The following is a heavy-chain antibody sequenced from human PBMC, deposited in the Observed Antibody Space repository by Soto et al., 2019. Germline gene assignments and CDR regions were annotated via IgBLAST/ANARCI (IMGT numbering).Heavy chain of an antibody. CDR3: TRSIITTAGTDAFDL. CDR1: GDTFTSYY. D-gene: IGHD6-13*01. CDR2: ISPSSGGT. J-gene: IGHJ3*01. V-gene: IGHV1-46*03. Sequence: ASVKVSCKASGDTFTSYYIHWVRQAPGHGPEWMGMISPSSGGTDYAQKFQGRVTMTRDTSTSTVYMELSSLRSEDTAVYYCTRSIITTAGTDAFDLWGQGPLVTVS.